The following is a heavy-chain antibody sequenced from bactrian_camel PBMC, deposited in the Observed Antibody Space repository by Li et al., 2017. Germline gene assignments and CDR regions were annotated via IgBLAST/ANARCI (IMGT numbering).Heavy chain of an antibody. CDR2: IATGSGNT. J-gene: IGHJ4*01. CDR3: AANLNSHGGTPTLTSVTYNQ. CDR1: GYTYNRNC. V-gene: IGHV3S1*01. D-gene: IGHD4*01. Sequence: HVQLVESGGGSVQAGGSLRLSCAASGYTYNRNCMAWFRQAPGKEREGVARIATGSGNTYYADSVKGRFTISQNNAKNTVYLQMDSLQPEDTAMFHCAANLNSHGGTPTLTSVTYNQWGPGTQVTVS.